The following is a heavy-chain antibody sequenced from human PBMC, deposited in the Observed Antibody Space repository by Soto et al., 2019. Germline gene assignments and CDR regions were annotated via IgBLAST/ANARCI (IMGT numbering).Heavy chain of an antibody. CDR1: GGSISSSSYY. V-gene: IGHV4-39*01. D-gene: IGHD6-6*01. J-gene: IGHJ6*02. CDR2: IYYSGST. Sequence: QLQLQESGPGLVKPSETLSLTCTVSGGSISSSSYYWGWIRQPPGKGLEWIGSIYYSGSTYYNPSLKSRVTISVDTSKNQFSLKLSSVTAADTAVYYCARLWTEYSSSSYYYYYGMDVWGQGTTVTVSS. CDR3: ARLWTEYSSSSYYYYYGMDV.